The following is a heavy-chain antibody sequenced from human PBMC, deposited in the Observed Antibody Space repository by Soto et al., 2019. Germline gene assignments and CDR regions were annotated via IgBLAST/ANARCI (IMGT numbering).Heavy chain of an antibody. J-gene: IGHJ5*02. V-gene: IGHV4-4*07. CDR2: IYTSGST. CDR1: GGSISSYY. CDR3: ARVHREVAGTVMWFAP. Sequence: PSETLSLTCTVSGGSISSYYWSWIRQPAGKGLEWIGRIYTSGSTNYNPSLKSRVTMSVDTSKSQFSLKLSSVTAADTAVYYCARVHREVAGTVMWFAPWGQGTLVTVSS. D-gene: IGHD6-19*01.